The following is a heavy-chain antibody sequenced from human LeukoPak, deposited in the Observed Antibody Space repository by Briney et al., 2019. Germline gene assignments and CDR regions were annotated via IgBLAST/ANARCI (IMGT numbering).Heavy chain of an antibody. D-gene: IGHD7-27*01. Sequence: GGSLRLSCAASGFTLSSYGMHWVRQAPGKGLEWVAVIWYDGTNKYYADSVKGRFTISRDNSKNTLYLQMNSLRAEQTALYYCSRNWGSDNWFDPWGQGTLVTVSS. CDR1: GFTLSSYG. CDR3: SRNWGSDNWFDP. V-gene: IGHV3-33*01. CDR2: IWYDGTNK. J-gene: IGHJ5*02.